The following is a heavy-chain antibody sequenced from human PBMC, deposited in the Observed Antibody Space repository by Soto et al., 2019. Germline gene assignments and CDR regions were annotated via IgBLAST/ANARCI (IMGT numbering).Heavy chain of an antibody. V-gene: IGHV4-61*01. J-gene: IGHJ6*02. D-gene: IGHD5-18*01. CDR3: ARGGTAILYGMDV. CDR2: IYYSGST. Sequence: QVQLQESGPGLVKPSETLSLTCTVSGGSVSSGSYYWSWIRQPPGKGLEWIGYIYYSGSTNYNPSLKSRVTISVDTSKNQFSLKLSSVTAADTAVYYCARGGTAILYGMDVWGQGTTVTVSS. CDR1: GGSVSSGSYY.